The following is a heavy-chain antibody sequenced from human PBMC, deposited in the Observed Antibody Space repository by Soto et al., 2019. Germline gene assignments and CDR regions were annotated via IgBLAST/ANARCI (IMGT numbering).Heavy chain of an antibody. Sequence: GALVQVSCKASGGTFSSYAISWVRQAPGQGLEWMGGIIPIFGKANYAQKFQGRVTITADESTSTAYMEMSSLRSEDTAVYYCARSPFPEFNWFDPWGQGTLVTVSA. CDR3: ARSPFPEFNWFDP. V-gene: IGHV1-69*13. CDR2: IIPIFGKA. D-gene: IGHD3-10*01. CDR1: GGTFSSYA. J-gene: IGHJ5*02.